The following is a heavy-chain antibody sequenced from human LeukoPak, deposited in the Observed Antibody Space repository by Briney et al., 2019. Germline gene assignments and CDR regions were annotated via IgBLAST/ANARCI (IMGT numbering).Heavy chain of an antibody. Sequence: GGSLRLSCAASGFTFDDYAMHWVRQAPGKGLEWVSGISWNSFTIGYADSVKGRFTISRDNSKNSLYLQMNSLRTEDTAVYYCAKARGLIGGAFDIWGRGTMVTVSS. J-gene: IGHJ3*02. D-gene: IGHD3-22*01. CDR2: ISWNSFTI. V-gene: IGHV3-9*01. CDR3: AKARGLIGGAFDI. CDR1: GFTFDDYA.